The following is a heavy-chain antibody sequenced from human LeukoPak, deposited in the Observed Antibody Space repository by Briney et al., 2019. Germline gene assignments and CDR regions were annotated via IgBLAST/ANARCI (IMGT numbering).Heavy chain of an antibody. Sequence: GGSLRLSCAASGFTFSRPSMNWVRQAPGKELEWVSVSGYGGDAFYAESVRGRFTISRDNSKNTLYLQMNTLRVEDTAVYYCARKTGGHYPFDSWGQGALVTVSS. CDR1: GFTFSRPS. CDR3: ARKTGGHYPFDS. J-gene: IGHJ4*01. CDR2: SGYGGDA. V-gene: IGHV3-23*01. D-gene: IGHD2-8*02.